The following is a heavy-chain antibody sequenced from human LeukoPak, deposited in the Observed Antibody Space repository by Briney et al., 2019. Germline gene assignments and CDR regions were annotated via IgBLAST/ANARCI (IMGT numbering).Heavy chain of an antibody. Sequence: ASVKVSCKASGYTFTSYAMNWVRQAPGQGLEWMGWINTNTGNPTYAQGFTGRFVFSLDTSVSTAYLQISSLKAEDTAVYYCARDSAQWELLFPFDYWGQGTLVTVSS. V-gene: IGHV7-4-1*02. CDR2: INTNTGNP. J-gene: IGHJ4*02. CDR3: ARDSAQWELLFPFDY. D-gene: IGHD1-26*01. CDR1: GYTFTSYA.